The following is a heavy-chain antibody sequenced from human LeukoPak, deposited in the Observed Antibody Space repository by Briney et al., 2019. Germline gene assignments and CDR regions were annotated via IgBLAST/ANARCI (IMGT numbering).Heavy chain of an antibody. CDR2: INPNSGGT. Sequence: ASVKVSCKASGYTFTGYYMHWVRQAPGQGLEWMGWINPNSGGTNYAQKFQGRATMTRDTSISTAYMELSRLRSDDTAVYYCASWTDYYYYMDVWGKGTTVTVSS. CDR1: GYTFTGYY. J-gene: IGHJ6*03. D-gene: IGHD1-1*01. CDR3: ASWTDYYYYMDV. V-gene: IGHV1-2*02.